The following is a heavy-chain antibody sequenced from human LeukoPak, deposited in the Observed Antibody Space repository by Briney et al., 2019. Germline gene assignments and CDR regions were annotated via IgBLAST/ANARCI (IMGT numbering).Heavy chain of an antibody. CDR3: ARDRSRGDCSSTSCRYYFDY. D-gene: IGHD2-2*01. J-gene: IGHJ4*02. CDR1: GGSISSYY. CDR2: IYTSGST. V-gene: IGHV4-4*07. Sequence: SETLSLTCTVSGGSISSYYWSWIRQPAGKGLEWIGRIYTSGSTNYNPFLKSRVTMSVDTSKNQFSLKLSSVTAADTAVYYCARDRSRGDCSSTSCRYYFDYWGQGTLVTVSS.